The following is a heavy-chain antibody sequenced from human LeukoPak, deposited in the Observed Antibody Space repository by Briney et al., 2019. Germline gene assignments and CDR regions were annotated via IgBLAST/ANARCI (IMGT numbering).Heavy chain of an antibody. CDR3: VTISRSVSSHFDY. J-gene: IGHJ4*02. CDR1: GFTFSSFW. D-gene: IGHD1-26*01. Sequence: GGSLRLSCAASGFTFSSFWMYWVRQAPGKGLVWVSRIYSDGSSTSYADSVKGRFTISRDNAKNSLYLQMNSLRAEDTAVYYCVTISRSVSSHFDYWGQGTLVTVSS. CDR2: IYSDGSST. V-gene: IGHV3-74*01.